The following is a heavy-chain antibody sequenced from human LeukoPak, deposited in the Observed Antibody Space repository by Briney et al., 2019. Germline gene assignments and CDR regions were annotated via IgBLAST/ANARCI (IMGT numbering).Heavy chain of an antibody. Sequence: ASVKVSCKASGYTFTSYYMHWVRQAPGQGLEWLGWISVYNGKTNYVQNLQGRVTLTTDTSTSTAYMELRSLRSDDTAVYYCAREFPGLFPTASRAYYFDYWGQGALVTVSS. CDR1: GYTFTSYY. CDR3: AREFPGLFPTASRAYYFDY. D-gene: IGHD1-1*01. J-gene: IGHJ4*02. CDR2: ISVYNGKT. V-gene: IGHV1-18*04.